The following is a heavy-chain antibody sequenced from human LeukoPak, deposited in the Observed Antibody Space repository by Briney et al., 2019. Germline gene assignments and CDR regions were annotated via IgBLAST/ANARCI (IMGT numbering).Heavy chain of an antibody. CDR1: GFTFSGSA. CDR3: AKDSHWFGVDPYYFDY. Sequence: GGSLRLSCAASGFTFSGSAIHWVRQASGKGLEWVGRIRSKSNNYATTYGVSVEGRFTISRDNSKNTLYLQMNSLRAEDTAVYYCAKDSHWFGVDPYYFDYWGQGTLVTVSS. CDR2: IRSKSNNYAT. D-gene: IGHD3-3*01. J-gene: IGHJ4*02. V-gene: IGHV3-73*01.